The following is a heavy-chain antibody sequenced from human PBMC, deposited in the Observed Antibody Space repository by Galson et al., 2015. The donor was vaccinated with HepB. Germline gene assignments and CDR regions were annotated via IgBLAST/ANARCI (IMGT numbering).Heavy chain of an antibody. D-gene: IGHD6-13*01. CDR3: AVRGDSSSWSGSFDY. Sequence: SVKVSCKASGGTFSSYTISWVRQAPGQGLEWMGRIIPILGIANYAQKFQGRVTITADKSTSTAYMELSSLRSEDTAVYYCAVRGDSSSWSGSFDYWGQGTLVTVSS. V-gene: IGHV1-69*02. J-gene: IGHJ4*02. CDR1: GGTFSSYT. CDR2: IIPILGIA.